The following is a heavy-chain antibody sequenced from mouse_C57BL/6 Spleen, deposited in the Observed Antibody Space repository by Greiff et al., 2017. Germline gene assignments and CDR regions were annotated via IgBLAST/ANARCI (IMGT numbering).Heavy chain of an antibody. V-gene: IGHV3-6*01. CDR2: ISYDGSN. CDR1: GYSITSGYY. J-gene: IGHJ2*01. D-gene: IGHD1-1*01. CDR3: ARVDYGSSPDY. Sequence: DVQLQESGPGLVKPSQSLSLTCSVTGYSITSGYYWNWIRQFPGNKLEWMGYISYDGSNNYNPSLKNRISITRDTSKNQFFLKLNSVTTEDTATYYCARVDYGSSPDYWGQGTPLTVSS.